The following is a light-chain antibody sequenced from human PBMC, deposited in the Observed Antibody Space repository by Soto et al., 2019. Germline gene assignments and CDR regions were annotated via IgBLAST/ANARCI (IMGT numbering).Light chain of an antibody. J-gene: IGKJ4*01. CDR1: QSVLYSSNNKNY. V-gene: IGKV4-1*01. CDR3: QQYYSPLLT. Sequence: DIVMTQSPDSLAVSLGERATINCKSSQSVLYSSNNKNYLAWYQKKPGQPPKLLIYWASTRESGVPDRFSGSGSGTDFPLTISSLQAEDVAVYYCQQYYSPLLTFGGGTKVEIK. CDR2: WAS.